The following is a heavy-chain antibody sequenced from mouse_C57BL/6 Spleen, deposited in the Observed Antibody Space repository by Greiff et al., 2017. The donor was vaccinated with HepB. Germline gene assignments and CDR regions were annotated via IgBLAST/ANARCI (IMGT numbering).Heavy chain of an antibody. CDR3: ARHDYKDPFFDY. CDR2: IYPGDGDT. V-gene: IGHV1-80*01. D-gene: IGHD2-4*01. Sequence: QVQLQQSGAELVKPGASVKISCKASGYAFSSYWMNWVKQRPGKGLEWIGQIYPGDGDTNYNGKFKGKATLTADKSSSTAYMQLSSLTSEDSAVYFCARHDYKDPFFDYWGQGTTLTVSS. CDR1: GYAFSSYW. J-gene: IGHJ2*01.